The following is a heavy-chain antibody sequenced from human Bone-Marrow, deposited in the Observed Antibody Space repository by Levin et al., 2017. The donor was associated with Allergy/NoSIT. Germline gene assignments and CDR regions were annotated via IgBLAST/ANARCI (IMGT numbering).Heavy chain of an antibody. V-gene: IGHV3-23*01. Sequence: GESLKISCAGSGITLSTCAMSWVRQAPGKGLEWVSVIRDGSGYTQYADSVKGRFTISRDNSKNTVYLQMNSLRVDDTAVYYCANHDLSGYSSSWGGKFGYWGQGTLVTVSS. D-gene: IGHD2-2*01. CDR1: GITLSTCA. CDR2: IRDGSGYT. J-gene: IGHJ4*02. CDR3: ANHDLSGYSSSWGGKFGY.